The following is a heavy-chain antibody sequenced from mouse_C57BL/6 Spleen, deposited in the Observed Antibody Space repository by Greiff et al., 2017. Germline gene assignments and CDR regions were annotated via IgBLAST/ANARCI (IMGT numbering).Heavy chain of an antibody. CDR1: GYTFTDYY. V-gene: IGHV1-26*01. D-gene: IGHD1-1*01. CDR3: ARWISYYYGSSYRYFDV. Sequence: VQLKQSGPELVKPGASVKISCKASGYTFTDYYMNWVKQSHGKSLEWIGDINPNNGGTSYNQKFKGKATLTVDKSSSTAYMELRSLTSEDSAVYYCARWISYYYGSSYRYFDVWGTGTTVTVSS. J-gene: IGHJ1*03. CDR2: INPNNGGT.